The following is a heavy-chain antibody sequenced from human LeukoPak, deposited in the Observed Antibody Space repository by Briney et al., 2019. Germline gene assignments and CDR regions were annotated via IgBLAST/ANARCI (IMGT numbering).Heavy chain of an antibody. V-gene: IGHV4-39*07. Sequence: PSETLSLTCTVSGGSISRSSYYWGWIRQPPGKGLEWIGSIYYSGSTYYNPSLKSRVTISVDTSKNQFSLKLSSVTAADTAVYYCARDRVGLRENWFDPWGQGTLVTVSS. J-gene: IGHJ5*02. D-gene: IGHD4-17*01. CDR2: IYYSGST. CDR3: ARDRVGLRENWFDP. CDR1: GGSISRSSYY.